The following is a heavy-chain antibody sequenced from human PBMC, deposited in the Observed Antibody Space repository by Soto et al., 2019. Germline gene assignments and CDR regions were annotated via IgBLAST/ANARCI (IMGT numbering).Heavy chain of an antibody. D-gene: IGHD5-18*01. CDR2: ISGSGGST. J-gene: IGHJ3*02. Sequence: GGSLRLSCAASGFTFSSYAMSWVRQAPGKGLEWVSAISGSGGSTYYTDSVKGRFTISRDNSKNTLYLQMNSLRAEDTAVYYCAKDGEKDTAMAQGAFDIWGQGTMVT. CDR1: GFTFSSYA. V-gene: IGHV3-23*01. CDR3: AKDGEKDTAMAQGAFDI.